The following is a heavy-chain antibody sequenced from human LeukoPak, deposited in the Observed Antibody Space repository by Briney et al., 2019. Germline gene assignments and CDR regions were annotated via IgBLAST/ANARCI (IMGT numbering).Heavy chain of an antibody. CDR3: AKTKGVRGVVAKYDMDI. CDR1: GRTFSSYA. V-gene: IGHV1-69*04. Sequence: KVSCKACGRTFSSYAISWVRRAPGQGLERMGRIIAILGIAIYAQKFQGRVTITADKSTSTAYMELSSLRSEDTAVYYCAKTKGVRGVVAKYDMDIWGQGTTVTVSS. J-gene: IGHJ6*02. CDR2: IIAILGIA. D-gene: IGHD3-10*01.